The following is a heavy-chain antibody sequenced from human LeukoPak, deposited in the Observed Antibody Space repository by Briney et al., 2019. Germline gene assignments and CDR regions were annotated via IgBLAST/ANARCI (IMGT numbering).Heavy chain of an antibody. CDR3: VSVSLMSGEDLLGNLRY. Sequence: AGTSLRLSCAASGFSFDDYAMHWVRQAPGKGPEWVSGITWDSVKTGYVDSVKGRFTISRDNAKKSLYLQMNNLRPDDTAFYYCVSVSLMSGEDLLGNLRYWGQGTLVSVSS. CDR1: GFSFDDYA. CDR2: ITWDSVKT. V-gene: IGHV3-9*01. D-gene: IGHD3-16*01. J-gene: IGHJ4*02.